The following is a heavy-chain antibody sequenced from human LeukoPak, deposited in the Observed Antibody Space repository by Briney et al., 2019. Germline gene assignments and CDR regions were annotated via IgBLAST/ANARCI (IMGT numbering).Heavy chain of an antibody. D-gene: IGHD2-2*01. J-gene: IGHJ4*02. CDR2: INSDGSST. Sequence: QAGGSLRLSCAASGFTFSSYWMHWVRQAPGKGLVWVSRINSDGSSTSYADSVKGRFTISRDNAKNTLYLQMNSLRAEDTAVYYCARAWSAAAPFDYWGQGTLVTVSS. CDR1: GFTFSSYW. CDR3: ARAWSAAAPFDY. V-gene: IGHV3-74*01.